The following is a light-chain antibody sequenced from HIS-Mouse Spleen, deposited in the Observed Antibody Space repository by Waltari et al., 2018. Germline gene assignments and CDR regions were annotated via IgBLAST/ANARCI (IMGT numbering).Light chain of an antibody. CDR1: QSFSSY. V-gene: IGKV3-11*01. CDR2: DAS. CDR3: QQRSNWPLT. J-gene: IGKJ4*01. Sequence: EIVLTQSPATLSLSPGERATLPCRASQSFSSYLAWYQQKPGQAPRLLIYDASNRATGIPARFSGSGSGTDFTLTISSLEPEDFAVYYCQQRSNWPLTFGGGTKVEIK.